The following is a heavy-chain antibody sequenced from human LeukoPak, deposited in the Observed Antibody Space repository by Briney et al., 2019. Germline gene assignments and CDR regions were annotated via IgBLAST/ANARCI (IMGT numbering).Heavy chain of an antibody. Sequence: GGSLRLSCAASGFTFSNYAMSWVRQAPGKGLEWVSAISGGGGPTYYADSVKGRFTISRDNSKNTLYLQMNSLRAEDAVVYAKNSGYSWQYFFDYWGQGTLVTVSS. J-gene: IGHJ4*02. D-gene: IGHD6-25*01. CDR2: ISGGGGPT. CDR3: NSGYSWQYFFDY. V-gene: IGHV3-23*01. CDR1: GFTFSNYA.